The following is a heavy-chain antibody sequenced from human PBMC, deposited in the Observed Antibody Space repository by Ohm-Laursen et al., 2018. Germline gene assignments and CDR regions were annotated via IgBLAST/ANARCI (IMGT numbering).Heavy chain of an antibody. J-gene: IGHJ4*02. CDR3: ARIHPADTTRFDD. CDR2: IYYSGST. D-gene: IGHD1-1*01. Sequence: SETLSLTCSVSGASMTSFFWNWVRQPPRKELEWIGYIYYSGSTNYNPSLKSRVTMSTDTSKNQYSLKLTSVTAADTAVYYCARIHPADTTRFDDWGRGTLVTVSS. V-gene: IGHV4-59*08. CDR1: GASMTSFF.